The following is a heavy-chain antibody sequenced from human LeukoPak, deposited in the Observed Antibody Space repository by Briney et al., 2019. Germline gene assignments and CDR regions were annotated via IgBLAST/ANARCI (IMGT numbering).Heavy chain of an antibody. D-gene: IGHD2-15*01. J-gene: IGHJ4*02. CDR1: GFTFSSYG. V-gene: IGHV3-30*02. Sequence: GGSLRLSCAASGFTFSSYGMHWARQAPGKGLEWVAFIRYDGSNKYYADSVKGRFTISRDNSKNTLYLQMNSLRAEDTAVYYCAKGGGSSCYSPSDYWGQGTLVTVSS. CDR2: IRYDGSNK. CDR3: AKGGGSSCYSPSDY.